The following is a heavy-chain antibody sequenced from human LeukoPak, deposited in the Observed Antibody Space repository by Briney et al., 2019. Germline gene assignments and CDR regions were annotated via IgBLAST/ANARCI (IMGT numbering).Heavy chain of an antibody. CDR1: GDSVSSGGYY. CDR2: ISNSGTT. Sequence: SETLSLTCTVSGDSVSSGGYYWTWIRQHPGKGLVWLGYISNSGTTSYNSSLESLASLSVDTSNNQFSLRLNSVTAADADVYYCARDVVVTASPDAFDIWGQGTRVTVSS. J-gene: IGHJ3*02. V-gene: IGHV4-31*01. D-gene: IGHD2-21*02. CDR3: ARDVVVTASPDAFDI.